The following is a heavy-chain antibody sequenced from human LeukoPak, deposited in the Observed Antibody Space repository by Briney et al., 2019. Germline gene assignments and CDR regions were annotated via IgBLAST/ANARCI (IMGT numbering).Heavy chain of an antibody. CDR3: ARVLTATMHS. V-gene: IGHV4-31*03. Sequence: SETLSLTCTVSGGSISSGGYYWSWIRQHPGKGLEWIGYIYYSGSTYYNPSLKSRITISVNTSKNQFSLKLSSVTAADTAVYYCARVLTATMHSWGQGTLVTVSS. CDR1: GGSISSGGYY. J-gene: IGHJ4*02. D-gene: IGHD1-7*01. CDR2: IYYSGST.